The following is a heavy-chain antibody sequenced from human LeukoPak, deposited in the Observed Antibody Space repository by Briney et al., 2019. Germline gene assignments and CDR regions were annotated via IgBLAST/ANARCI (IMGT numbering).Heavy chain of an antibody. CDR2: ISYSIGTM. V-gene: IGHV3-48*02. CDR3: ARGGRFDVLTGIPPGRYGMDV. D-gene: IGHD3-9*01. Sequence: GGSLRLSCAPSGFTFSSYDMNWVRQAPGKGLEWLSYISYSIGTMYYADFVQGRFTISRDNAKDSLFLQMKSLRDEDTGVYYCARGGRFDVLTGIPPGRYGMDVWGQGTTVTVSS. J-gene: IGHJ6*02. CDR1: GFTFSSYD.